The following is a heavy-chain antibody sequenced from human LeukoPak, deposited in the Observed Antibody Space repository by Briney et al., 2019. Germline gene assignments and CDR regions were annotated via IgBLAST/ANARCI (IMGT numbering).Heavy chain of an antibody. CDR1: GGSINSSSYY. D-gene: IGHD3-22*01. CDR2: IYHSGST. Sequence: PSETLSLTCTVSGGSINSSSYYWGWIRQPPGKGLEWIGSIYHSGSTYYTPSLKSRVTISVDTSKTQFSLKLSSVTAADTAVYYCAREAHYDSSGYYPNWFDPWGQGTLVTVSS. CDR3: AREAHYDSSGYYPNWFDP. V-gene: IGHV4-39*07. J-gene: IGHJ5*02.